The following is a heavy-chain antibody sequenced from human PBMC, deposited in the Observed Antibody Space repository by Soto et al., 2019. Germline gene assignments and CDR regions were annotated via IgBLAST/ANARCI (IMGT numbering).Heavy chain of an antibody. CDR1: GFTFSSYG. CDR2: IWYDGSNK. Sequence: GGSLRLSCAASGFTFSSYGMHWVRQAPGKGLEWVAVIWYDGSNKYYADSVKGRFTISRDNSKNTLYLQMNSLRAEDTAVYYCAKDLGHYYDSSGYYYRVPFDYWGQGTLVTVSS. J-gene: IGHJ4*02. CDR3: AKDLGHYYDSSGYYYRVPFDY. V-gene: IGHV3-33*06. D-gene: IGHD3-22*01.